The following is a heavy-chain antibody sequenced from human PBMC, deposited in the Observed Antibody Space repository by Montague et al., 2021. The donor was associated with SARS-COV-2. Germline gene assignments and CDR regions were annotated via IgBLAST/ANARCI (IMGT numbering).Heavy chain of an antibody. CDR1: GGSLSGYY. J-gene: IGHJ6*02. Sequence: SETLSLTCAVYGGSLSGYYWSWIRQPPGEGLEWIAEISHSGSTSYNPSPKSRVTISVDTSKNQFALKLSSATATDTAVYYCARVPYRLLCVARYYGMDVWGQGTTVTVSS. CDR2: ISHSGST. D-gene: IGHD2-2*01. V-gene: IGHV4-34*01. CDR3: ARVPYRLLCVARYYGMDV.